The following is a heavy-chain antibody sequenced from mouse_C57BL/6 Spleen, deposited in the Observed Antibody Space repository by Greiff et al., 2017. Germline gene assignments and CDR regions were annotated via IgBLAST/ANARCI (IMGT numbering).Heavy chain of an antibody. CDR3: ARHYSTVYYYAMDY. V-gene: IGHV1-52*01. CDR2: IDPSDSET. Sequence: VQLQQPGAELVRPGSSVKLSCKASGYPFTSYWMHWVKQRPIQGLEWIGNIDPSDSETHYNQKFKDKATLTVDKSSSTAYMQLSSLTSEDSSVYYCARHYSTVYYYAMDYWGQGTSVTVSS. D-gene: IGHD2-5*01. CDR1: GYPFTSYW. J-gene: IGHJ4*01.